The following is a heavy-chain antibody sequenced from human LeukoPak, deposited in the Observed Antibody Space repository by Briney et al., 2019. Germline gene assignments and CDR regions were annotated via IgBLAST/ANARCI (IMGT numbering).Heavy chain of an antibody. CDR3: ARHSRGRWYVFDY. J-gene: IGHJ4*02. Sequence: PGGSLRLSCAVSGFTLSSYWMHWVRQPPGKGLEWVSGISGSGGNTYYADSVKGRFTISRDNSNNTLYLQMNSLRAEDTAVYYCARHSRGRWYVFDYWGQGTLVTVSS. D-gene: IGHD6-13*01. CDR2: ISGSGGNT. V-gene: IGHV3-23*01. CDR1: GFTLSSYW.